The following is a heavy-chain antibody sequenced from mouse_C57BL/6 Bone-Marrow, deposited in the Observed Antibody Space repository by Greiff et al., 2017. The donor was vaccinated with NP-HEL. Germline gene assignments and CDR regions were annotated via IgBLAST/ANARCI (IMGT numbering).Heavy chain of an antibody. Sequence: VQLQQSGAELVRPGTSVKLSCKASGYTFTSYWMHWVKQRPGQGLEWIGVIDPSDSYTNYNQKFKGKATLTVDTSSSTAYMQLSSLTSEDSAVYYCARWGYSNYNVDYWGQGTTLTVSS. J-gene: IGHJ2*01. D-gene: IGHD2-5*01. CDR2: IDPSDSYT. CDR3: ARWGYSNYNVDY. CDR1: GYTFTSYW. V-gene: IGHV1-59*01.